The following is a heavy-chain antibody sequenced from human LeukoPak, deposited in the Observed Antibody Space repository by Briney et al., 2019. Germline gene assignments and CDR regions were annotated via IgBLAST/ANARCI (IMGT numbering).Heavy chain of an antibody. D-gene: IGHD5-24*01. CDR3: AKSLEMATVMSAFDY. V-gene: IGHV3-30*04. CDR1: GFTFRTYP. Sequence: PGGSLRLSCAASGFTFRTYPIHWVRQAPGKGLEWVAVLSYDGSTTYYADSVKGRFTFSRGSSENTVFLQMNSLRAGDSGVYYCAKSLEMATVMSAFDYWGQGTLVTVSS. J-gene: IGHJ4*02. CDR2: LSYDGSTT.